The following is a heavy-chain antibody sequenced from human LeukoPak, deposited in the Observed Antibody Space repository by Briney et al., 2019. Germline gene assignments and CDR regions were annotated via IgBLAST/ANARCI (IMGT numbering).Heavy chain of an antibody. CDR3: AKGYSYDSSRPFDY. Sequence: PGTSLRLSCAASGFTFDDYAMHWVRQAPGKGLEWVSGISWNSGSIGFVASVKGRFTISRDNAKNSLYLQMNSLRVEDTAFYYCAKGYSYDSSRPFDYWGQGTLVTVSS. J-gene: IGHJ4*02. D-gene: IGHD3-22*01. V-gene: IGHV3-9*01. CDR1: GFTFDDYA. CDR2: ISWNSGSI.